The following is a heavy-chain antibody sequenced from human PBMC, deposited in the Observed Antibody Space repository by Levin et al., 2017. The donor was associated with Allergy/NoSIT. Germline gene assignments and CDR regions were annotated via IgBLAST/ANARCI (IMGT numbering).Heavy chain of an antibody. J-gene: IGHJ4*02. D-gene: IGHD3-22*01. Sequence: ASETLSLTCTVSGGSISNYYWNWIRQPPGKGLEWIGYIFYTGTTYYSPSLKSRVTISVDTSKNQFSLNLTSVTAADTAVYYCARDNYFDSSGYYRLDYWGQGTLVTVSS. V-gene: IGHV4-59*01. CDR3: ARDNYFDSSGYYRLDY. CDR1: GGSISNYY. CDR2: IFYTGTT.